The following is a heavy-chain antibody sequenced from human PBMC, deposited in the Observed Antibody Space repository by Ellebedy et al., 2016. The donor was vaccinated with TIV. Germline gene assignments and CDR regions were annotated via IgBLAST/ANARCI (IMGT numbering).Heavy chain of an antibody. J-gene: IGHJ4*02. CDR1: GGSISKTSYY. Sequence: PSETLSLTCIVFGGSISKTSYYWGWIRQSPGKGLEWVSSISGNGGRTDYADSVKGRFTISRDNSNNSLYLQMNSLRAEDTAVYYCAKGSQWLGRTCFDYWGQGTLVTVSS. D-gene: IGHD6-19*01. CDR2: ISGNGGRT. V-gene: IGHV3-23*01. CDR3: AKGSQWLGRTCFDY.